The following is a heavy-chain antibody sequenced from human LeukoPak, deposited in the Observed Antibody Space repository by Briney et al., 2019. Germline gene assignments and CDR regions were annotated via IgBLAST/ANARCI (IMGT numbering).Heavy chain of an antibody. V-gene: IGHV3-48*01. D-gene: IGHD3-10*01. CDR2: ISSSSSTI. J-gene: IGHJ4*02. Sequence: PGGSLRLSCTASGFTFSSYSMSWVRQAPGKGLEWVSYISSSSSTIYYADSVKGRFTISRDNAKNSLYLQMNSLRAEDTAVYYCARAPPRGNYWGQGTLVTVSS. CDR3: ARAPPRGNY. CDR1: GFTFSSYS.